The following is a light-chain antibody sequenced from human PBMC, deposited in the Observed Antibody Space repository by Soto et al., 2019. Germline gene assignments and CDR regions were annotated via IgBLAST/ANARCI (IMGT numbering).Light chain of an antibody. CDR2: EVV. Sequence: QSALTQPPSASGSPGQSVTISCTGTKNDIGVYDFVSWYQHHPGKAPRLIIYEVVQRPSGVPDRFSGSKSGNTASLTVSGLQAADEADYFCSSYTSSNTYVFGPGTKLTVL. J-gene: IGLJ1*01. CDR1: KNDIGVYDF. CDR3: SSYTSSNTYV. V-gene: IGLV2-8*01.